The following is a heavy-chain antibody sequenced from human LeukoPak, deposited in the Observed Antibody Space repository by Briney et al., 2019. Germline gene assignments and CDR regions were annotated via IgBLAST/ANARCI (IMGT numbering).Heavy chain of an antibody. Sequence: GGSLRLSCAASGFTFDDYGMSWVRQAPGKGLEWVSGINWNGGSTGYADSVKGRFTISRDNARNSLYLQMNSLRAEDTAVYYCARDGLAAATLHWCFDLWGRGTLVTVSS. D-gene: IGHD2-15*01. J-gene: IGHJ2*01. V-gene: IGHV3-20*04. CDR1: GFTFDDYG. CDR2: INWNGGST. CDR3: ARDGLAAATLHWCFDL.